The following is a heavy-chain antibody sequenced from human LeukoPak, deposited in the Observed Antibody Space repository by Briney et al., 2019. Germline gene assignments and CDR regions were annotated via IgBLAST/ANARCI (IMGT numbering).Heavy chain of an antibody. V-gene: IGHV4-59*12. CDR1: GGSISSYY. CDR3: ARDPSPFWGFGELSDWFDP. J-gene: IGHJ5*02. Sequence: SETLSLTCTVSGGSISSYYWSWIRQPPGKGLEWIGSIYYSGSTYYNPSLKSRVTISVDTSKNQFSLKLSSVTAADTAVYYCARDPSPFWGFGELSDWFDPWGQGTLVTVSS. D-gene: IGHD3-10*01. CDR2: IYYSGST.